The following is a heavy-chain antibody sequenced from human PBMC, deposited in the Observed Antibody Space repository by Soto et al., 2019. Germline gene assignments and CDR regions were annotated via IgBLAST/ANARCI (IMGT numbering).Heavy chain of an antibody. Sequence: ASVKVSCKASGYTFTSYAMHWVRQAPGQRLEWMGWINAGNGNTKYSQKFQGRVTITRDTSASTAYMELSSLRSEDTAVYYCARDESRLGRYFDWPSWFDPWGQGTLVTGSS. CDR1: GYTFTSYA. CDR2: INAGNGNT. J-gene: IGHJ5*02. CDR3: ARDESRLGRYFDWPSWFDP. V-gene: IGHV1-3*01. D-gene: IGHD3-9*01.